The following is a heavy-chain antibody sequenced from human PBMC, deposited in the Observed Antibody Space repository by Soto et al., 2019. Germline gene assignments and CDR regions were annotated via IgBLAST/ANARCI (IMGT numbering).Heavy chain of an antibody. J-gene: IGHJ4*02. V-gene: IGHV4-31*03. CDR2: IYYSGST. CDR1: GGSISSGGYY. CDR3: ARVRDYRRNFDY. Sequence: SETLSLTCTVSGGSISSGGYYWSWIRQHPGKGLEWIGYIYYSGSTYYDPSLKSRVTISVDTSKNQFSLKLSSVTAADTAVYYCARVRDYRRNFDYWGQGTLVTVSS. D-gene: IGHD4-17*01.